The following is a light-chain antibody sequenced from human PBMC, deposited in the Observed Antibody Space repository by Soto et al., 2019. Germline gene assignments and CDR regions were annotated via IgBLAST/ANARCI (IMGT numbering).Light chain of an antibody. CDR1: QSVSHNS. J-gene: IGKJ2*01. CDR3: QQSDSSSYT. V-gene: IGKV3-20*01. Sequence: ENVLTQSPGTLSLSPGERATLSCRASQSVSHNSLAWYQQKSGQAPRLLIYHASSRATGIPGRFSGSGSGTDFSLTISRLEPEDFAVYYCQQSDSSSYTFGQGTKLEIK. CDR2: HAS.